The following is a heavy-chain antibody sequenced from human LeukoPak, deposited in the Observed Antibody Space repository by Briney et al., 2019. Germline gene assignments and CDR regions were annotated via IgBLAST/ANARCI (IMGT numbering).Heavy chain of an antibody. Sequence: ASVKVSCKASGYTFIKYAIHWVRQAPGQRLEWMGWINAHNGDTNYSQRFQGRVAITRDTSASIVYMELSTLRFGDTAVYYWARGSTSDWPLEYWGRGILVTASS. D-gene: IGHD2-21*02. CDR3: ARGSTSDWPLEY. CDR1: GYTFIKYA. CDR2: INAHNGDT. V-gene: IGHV1-3*01. J-gene: IGHJ4*02.